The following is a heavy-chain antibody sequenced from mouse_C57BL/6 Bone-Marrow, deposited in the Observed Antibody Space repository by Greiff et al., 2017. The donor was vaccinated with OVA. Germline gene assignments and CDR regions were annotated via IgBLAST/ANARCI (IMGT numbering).Heavy chain of an antibody. V-gene: IGHV1-53*01. CDR1: GYTFTSYW. Sequence: QVQLKQPGTELVKPGASVKLSCKASGYTFTSYWMHWVKQRPGQGLEWIGNINPSNGGTNYNEKFKSKATLTVDKSSSTAYMQLSSLTSEDSAVYYCAWFTTVVAPFAYWGQGTLVTVSA. CDR3: AWFTTVVAPFAY. CDR2: INPSNGGT. D-gene: IGHD1-1*01. J-gene: IGHJ3*01.